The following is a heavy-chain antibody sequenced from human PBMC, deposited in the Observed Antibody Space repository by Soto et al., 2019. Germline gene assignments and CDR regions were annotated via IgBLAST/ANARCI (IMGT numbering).Heavy chain of an antibody. V-gene: IGHV3-23*01. CDR3: AKKGTIVVVITNPYYYYYGMDV. CDR1: GFTFSSFA. Sequence: GGSMRHSCAASGFTFSSFAMSWVSQAPGKGLEWVSAISGSGGSTYYADSVKGRFTISRDNSKNTLYLQMNSLRAGDTAVYYCAKKGTIVVVITNPYYYYYGMDVWGQGTTVTVS. D-gene: IGHD3-22*01. J-gene: IGHJ6*02. CDR2: ISGSGGST.